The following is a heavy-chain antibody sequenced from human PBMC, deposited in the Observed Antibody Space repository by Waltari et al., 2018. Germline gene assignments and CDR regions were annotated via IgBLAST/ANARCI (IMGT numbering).Heavy chain of an antibody. V-gene: IGHV4-59*01. J-gene: IGHJ6*03. CDR2: IYYSGIT. CDR3: AGVPAYYYYYMDV. Sequence: QVQLQESGPGLVKPSETLSLTCTVSGGSISSYYWSWIRQPPGKGLEWIGYIYYSGITNYNPALKSRVTISVDTSKNQFSLKLSSVTAADTAVYYCAGVPAYYYYYMDVWGKGTTVTVSS. CDR1: GGSISSYY.